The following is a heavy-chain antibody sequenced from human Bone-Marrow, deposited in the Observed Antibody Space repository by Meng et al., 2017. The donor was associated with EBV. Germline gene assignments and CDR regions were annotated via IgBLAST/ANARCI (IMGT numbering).Heavy chain of an antibody. Sequence: VQLQQSGAGVKKPVSSGKVSCRTSGGTFRSDAVSWVRQAPGQGLEWMGGLIPMSGAPHYAQKFQDRVTIIADESTSTHSMELNNLRFEDTAMYYCASESGRGFTPDYWGQGTLVTVSS. CDR3: ASESGRGFTPDY. J-gene: IGHJ4*02. CDR2: LIPMSGAP. CDR1: GGTFRSDA. D-gene: IGHD3-10*01. V-gene: IGHV1-69*01.